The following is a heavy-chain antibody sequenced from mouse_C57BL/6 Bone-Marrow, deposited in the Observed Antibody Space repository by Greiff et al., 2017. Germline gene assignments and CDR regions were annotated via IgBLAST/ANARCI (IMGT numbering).Heavy chain of an antibody. CDR1: GYTFTSSG. CDR3: ARSNYDYDQYYFDY. D-gene: IGHD2-4*01. Sequence: EVQLQESGAELVRPGSSVKMSCKTSGYTFTSSGINWVKQRPGQGLEWIGYIYIGNGYTEYNEKFKGKATLTSDTSSSTAYMQLSSLTSEDSAIYFCARSNYDYDQYYFDYWGQGTTLTVSS. J-gene: IGHJ2*01. V-gene: IGHV1-58*01. CDR2: IYIGNGYT.